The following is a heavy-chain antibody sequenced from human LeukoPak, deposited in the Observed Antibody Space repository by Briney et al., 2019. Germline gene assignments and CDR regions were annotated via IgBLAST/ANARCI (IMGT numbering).Heavy chain of an antibody. CDR2: ISNTGSSI. CDR1: GFTFGSYS. D-gene: IGHD3-22*01. J-gene: IGHJ6*03. CDR3: AREKIHFDSSGDYFDYYFYMDV. V-gene: IGHV3-21*04. Sequence: GGSLRLSCAASGFTFGSYSMTWIRQAPGKGLEWVSSISNTGSSINYADSVKGRFNISRDNAKKSLYLQMNSLRAEDTAVYYCAREKIHFDSSGDYFDYYFYMDVWGKGTTVTISS.